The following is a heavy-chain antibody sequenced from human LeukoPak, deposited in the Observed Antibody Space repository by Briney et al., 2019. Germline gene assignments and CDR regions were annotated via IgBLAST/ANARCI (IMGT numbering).Heavy chain of an antibody. CDR2: ISNSSSYI. D-gene: IGHD5-12*01. Sequence: GGSLRLSCAASGFTFSSYSMNWVRQAPGKGLEWVSSISNSSSYIYYADSVKGRFTISRDNAKNSLYLQMNSLRAEDTAVYYCARGHSGYDFVATILYWFDPWGQGTLVTVSS. J-gene: IGHJ5*02. V-gene: IGHV3-21*04. CDR1: GFTFSSYS. CDR3: ARGHSGYDFVATILYWFDP.